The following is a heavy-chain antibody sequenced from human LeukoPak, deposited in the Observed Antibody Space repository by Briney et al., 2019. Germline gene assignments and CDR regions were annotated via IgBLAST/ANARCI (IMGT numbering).Heavy chain of an antibody. CDR2: INPSGGST. Sequence: GASVKVSCKASGYTFTSYYMHWVRQAPGQGLEWMGIINPSGGSTSYAHKFQGRVTMTRDTSTSTVYMELSSLRSEDTAVYYCARDGVVWQLVSYYYYYYMDVWGKGTTVTVSS. CDR1: GYTFTSYY. J-gene: IGHJ6*03. CDR3: ARDGVVWQLVSYYYYYYMDV. D-gene: IGHD6-6*01. V-gene: IGHV1-46*01.